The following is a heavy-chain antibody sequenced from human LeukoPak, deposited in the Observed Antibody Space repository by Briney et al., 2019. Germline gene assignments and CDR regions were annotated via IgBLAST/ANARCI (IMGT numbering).Heavy chain of an antibody. CDR2: VSGDGSIT. J-gene: IGHJ4*02. Sequence: PGGSLRLSCAASGFTYSSNWMHWVRQAPGKGLVWVSRVSGDGSITYYADSVKGRFTMSRDNAKNTLYLQIKSLRVEDTAVYYCARQNYGNPDYWGQGTLVTVSS. CDR1: GFTYSSNW. V-gene: IGHV3-74*01. CDR3: ARQNYGNPDY. D-gene: IGHD3-16*01.